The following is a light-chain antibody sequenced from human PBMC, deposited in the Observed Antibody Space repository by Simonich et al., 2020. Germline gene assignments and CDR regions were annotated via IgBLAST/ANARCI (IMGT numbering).Light chain of an antibody. Sequence: DIVMTQSPDSLAVSLGERATINCKSSQSVLYSSNNKNYLAWYQQKTGQPTRLLIYWAATRESGVPYRFSGSGSGTDFTLTISSLQAEDVAVYYCQQYYSTPWTFGQGTKVEIK. J-gene: IGKJ1*01. CDR3: QQYYSTPWT. CDR2: WAA. CDR1: QSVLYSSNNKNY. V-gene: IGKV4-1*01.